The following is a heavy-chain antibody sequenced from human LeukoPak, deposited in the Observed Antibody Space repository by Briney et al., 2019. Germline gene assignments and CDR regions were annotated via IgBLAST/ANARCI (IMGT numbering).Heavy chain of an antibody. CDR2: ILTSGTT. D-gene: IGHD1-26*01. CDR1: GGSISSGDYY. Sequence: SETLSLTCTVSGGSISSGDYYWSWIRQPPGKGLEWIGYILTSGTTNYNPSLKSRLTISGDTSKNQFTLRLSSVTAADTAVYFCARLRVSGSYLYYFDYWGQGTLVTVSS. J-gene: IGHJ4*02. V-gene: IGHV4-30-4*01. CDR3: ARLRVSGSYLYYFDY.